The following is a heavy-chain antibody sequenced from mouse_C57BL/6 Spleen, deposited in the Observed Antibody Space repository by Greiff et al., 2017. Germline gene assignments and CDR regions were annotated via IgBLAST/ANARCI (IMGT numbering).Heavy chain of an antibody. D-gene: IGHD1-1*01. CDR2: INPDNGDT. CDR3: AREFPYYDGSFDY. V-gene: IGHV1-20*01. CDR1: GYSFTGYS. Sequence: VQLQQSGPELVKPGASVKISCKASGYSFTGYSMNWVMQSPGKSLEWIGGINPDNGDTFYNQKFKGKATLTVDKSSSTAHMELRSLTSEDSAVYYCAREFPYYDGSFDYWGQGTTLTVSS. J-gene: IGHJ2*01.